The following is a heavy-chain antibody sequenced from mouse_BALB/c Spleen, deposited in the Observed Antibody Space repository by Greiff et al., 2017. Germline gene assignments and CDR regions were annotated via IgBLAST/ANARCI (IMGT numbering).Heavy chain of an antibody. CDR1: GYTFTAYV. J-gene: IGHJ2*01. D-gene: IGHD4-1*01. CDR3: ARDELFDY. Sequence: VQVVESGPELVKPGASVKMSCKASGYTFTAYVISWVKQRTGQGLEWIGEIYPGSGSTYYNEKFKGKATLTADKSSNTAYMQLSSLTSEDSAVYFSARDELFDYWGQGTTLTVSS. CDR2: IYPGSGST. V-gene: IGHV1-77*01.